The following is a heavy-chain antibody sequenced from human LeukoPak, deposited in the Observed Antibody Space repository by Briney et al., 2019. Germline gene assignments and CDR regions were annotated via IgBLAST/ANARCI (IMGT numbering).Heavy chain of an antibody. CDR3: ATDIVVVVAATLPGGGHKGY. Sequence: GGSLRLSCAASGFTFSSYWMSWVRQAPGKGLEWVANIKQDGSEKYYVDSVKGRFTISKDNAKNSLYLQMNSLRAEDTAVYYCATDIVVVVAATLPGGGHKGYWGQGTLVTVSS. V-gene: IGHV3-7*03. CDR2: IKQDGSEK. CDR1: GFTFSSYW. J-gene: IGHJ4*02. D-gene: IGHD2-15*01.